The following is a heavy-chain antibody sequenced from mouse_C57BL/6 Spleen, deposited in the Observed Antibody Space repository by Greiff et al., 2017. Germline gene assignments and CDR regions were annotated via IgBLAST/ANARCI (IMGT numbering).Heavy chain of an antibody. CDR3: ACNTGNYEDYFDY. CDR2: IWSGGST. CDR1: GFSLTSYG. V-gene: IGHV2-2*01. J-gene: IGHJ2*01. D-gene: IGHD2-1*01. Sequence: VQLKQSGPGLVQPSQSLSITCTVSGFSLTSYGVHWVRQSPGKGLEWLGVIWSGGSTDYNAAFISRMSTSKDNSKSQVFFKMNRLQADDTAIYYYACNTGNYEDYFDYWGQGTTLTVSS.